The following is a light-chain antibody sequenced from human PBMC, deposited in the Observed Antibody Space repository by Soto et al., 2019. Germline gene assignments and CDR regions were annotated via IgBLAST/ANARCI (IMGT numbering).Light chain of an antibody. V-gene: IGKV3-20*01. Sequence: EIVLTQSPDTLYLSPGEGATLSCRASQRVNSSYLAWYQQKPGQAPRLVISGASDRATGVPARVSGSGYGTDFTLSSSRLEPEDFAVYYCQQYLNSPVTFGQGTKLQIK. J-gene: IGKJ2*01. CDR1: QRVNSSY. CDR2: GAS. CDR3: QQYLNSPVT.